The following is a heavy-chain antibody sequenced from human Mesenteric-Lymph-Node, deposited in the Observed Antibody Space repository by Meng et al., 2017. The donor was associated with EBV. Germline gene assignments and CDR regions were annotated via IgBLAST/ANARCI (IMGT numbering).Heavy chain of an antibody. CDR1: EFRFNTYA. CDR2: ISDNGDLT. Sequence: EVLLGGSGGALVQPGGSLRLSCAVSEFRFNTYAMSWVRQAPGKGLEWVSGISDNGDLTLYGDSVRGRFTISRDNSKNTLYLQMNSLRDEDTAVYYCAKDGYRSSWYYFDYWGQGTLVTVSS. D-gene: IGHD6-13*01. CDR3: AKDGYRSSWYYFDY. V-gene: IGHV3-23*04. J-gene: IGHJ4*02.